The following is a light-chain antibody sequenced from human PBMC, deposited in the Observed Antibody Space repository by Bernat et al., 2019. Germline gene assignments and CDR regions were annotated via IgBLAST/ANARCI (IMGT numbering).Light chain of an antibody. V-gene: IGKV3-15*01. Sequence: ETTMTQSPATLSVSLGERATLSCRASQSVRTNLAWYQQKPGQAPRLLIYSASTMATGTPARFSGSGSGTGFTLTISSLQSEDFAVYYCQQYYDWPPWTFGKGTKV. CDR3: QQYYDWPPWT. J-gene: IGKJ1*01. CDR2: SAS. CDR1: QSVRTN.